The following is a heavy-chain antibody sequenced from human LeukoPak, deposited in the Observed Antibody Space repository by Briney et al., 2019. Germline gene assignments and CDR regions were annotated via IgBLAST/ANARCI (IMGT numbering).Heavy chain of an antibody. J-gene: IGHJ5*02. CDR2: ISGDGGST. CDR1: GFTFDDYA. Sequence: GGSLRLSCAASGFTFDDYAMHWVRQAPGKGLEWVSLISGDGGSTYYADSVKGRFTISRDNSKNSLYLRMNSLRTEDTALCYCAKDISNYDFWSGFYTWGQGTLVTVSS. CDR3: AKDISNYDFWSGFYT. V-gene: IGHV3-43*02. D-gene: IGHD3-3*01.